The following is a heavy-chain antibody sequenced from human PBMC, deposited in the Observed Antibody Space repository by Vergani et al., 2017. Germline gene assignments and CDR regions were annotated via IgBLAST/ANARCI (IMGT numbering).Heavy chain of an antibody. D-gene: IGHD3-22*01. J-gene: IGHJ5*02. V-gene: IGHV3-53*02. CDR3: ASSYYDSSGYLIWFDP. Sequence: EVQLVETGGGLIQPGGSLRLSCAASGFTVSSNYMSWVRQAPGKGLEWVSVIYSGGSTYYADSVKGRFTISRDNSKNTLYLQMNSLRAEDTAVYYCASSYYDSSGYLIWFDPWGQGTLVTVSS. CDR1: GFTVSSNY. CDR2: IYSGGST.